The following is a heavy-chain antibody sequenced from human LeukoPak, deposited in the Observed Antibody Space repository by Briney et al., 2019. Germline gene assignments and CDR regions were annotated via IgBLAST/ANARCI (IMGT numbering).Heavy chain of an antibody. Sequence: GGSLRLSCAASGFTLSSYGMHWVRQAPGKGLEWVAVISYDGSNKYYADSVKGRFTISRDNSKNTLYLQMNSLRAEDTAVYYCAKDAFGVWGQGTTVTVSS. CDR3: AKDAFGV. J-gene: IGHJ6*02. CDR1: GFTLSSYG. D-gene: IGHD3-10*01. V-gene: IGHV3-30*18. CDR2: ISYDGSNK.